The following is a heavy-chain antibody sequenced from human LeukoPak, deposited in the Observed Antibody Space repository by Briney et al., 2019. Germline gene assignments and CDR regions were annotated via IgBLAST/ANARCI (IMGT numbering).Heavy chain of an antibody. CDR3: AKDYSGNDFEYFQH. CDR2: ISYDGSNK. V-gene: IGHV3-30*18. J-gene: IGHJ1*01. D-gene: IGHD3-10*01. Sequence: PGGSLRLSCAASGFTFSIYEMNWVRQALGKELEWVAVISYDGSNKYYADSVKGRFTISRDNSKNTLYLQMNSLRAEDTAVYYCAKDYSGNDFEYFQHWGQGTLVTVSS. CDR1: GFTFSIYE.